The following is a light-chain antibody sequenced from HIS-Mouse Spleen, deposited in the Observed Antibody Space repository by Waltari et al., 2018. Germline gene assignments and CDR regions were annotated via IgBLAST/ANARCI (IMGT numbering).Light chain of an antibody. V-gene: IGLV2-14*03. Sequence: QSALTQPASVSGSPGQSITISCTGTSSDVGGYNYVSWYQQPPGKAPKLMVYDVSNRSSVVSNRFSGYKSGNPASLTISVLQAEDEADYYCSSYTSSSTYVFGTGTKVTVL. CDR2: DVS. J-gene: IGLJ1*01. CDR1: SSDVGGYNY. CDR3: SSYTSSSTYV.